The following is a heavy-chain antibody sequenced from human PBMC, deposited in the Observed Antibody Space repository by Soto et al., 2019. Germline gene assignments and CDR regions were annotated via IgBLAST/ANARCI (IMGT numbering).Heavy chain of an antibody. Sequence: SVKVSCKASGGTFSSYAISWVRQAPGQGLEWMGGIIPIFGTANYAQKFQGRVTITADESTSTAYMELSSLRSEDTAVYYCARGGYYYDSSGYYLDYWGQGTLVTVSS. D-gene: IGHD3-22*01. CDR3: ARGGYYYDSSGYYLDY. CDR1: GGTFSSYA. J-gene: IGHJ4*02. V-gene: IGHV1-69*13. CDR2: IIPIFGTA.